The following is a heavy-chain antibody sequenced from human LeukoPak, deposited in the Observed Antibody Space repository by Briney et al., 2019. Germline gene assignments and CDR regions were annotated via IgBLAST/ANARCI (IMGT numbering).Heavy chain of an antibody. CDR2: ISLAGQT. Sequence: PSETMSLTCVVSGGSISGTNWWSWVRQPPGQGLEWIGEISLAGQTNYNPSLNGRVTMSLDKSSNQLSLHLTSVTAADTATYYCSRESGPFCPFGYWGQGTLVIVSS. CDR1: GGSISGTNW. J-gene: IGHJ4*02. CDR3: SRESGPFCPFGY. V-gene: IGHV4/OR15-8*02. D-gene: IGHD1-26*01.